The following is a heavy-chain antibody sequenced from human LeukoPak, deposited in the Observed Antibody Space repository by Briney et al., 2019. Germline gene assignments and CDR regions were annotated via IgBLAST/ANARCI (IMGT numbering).Heavy chain of an antibody. CDR3: ARGGTYSNQYYFDY. D-gene: IGHD1-26*01. J-gene: IGHJ4*02. Sequence: GGSLRLSCAASGFTFSNYWVHWVRQAPGKGLVWVSRSNSDASSTAYADSVQGRFTISRDNAKNMLYLQMNSLNAEDTAVYYCARGGTYSNQYYFDYWGRGTLVPVSS. CDR1: GFTFSNYW. V-gene: IGHV3-74*01. CDR2: SNSDASST.